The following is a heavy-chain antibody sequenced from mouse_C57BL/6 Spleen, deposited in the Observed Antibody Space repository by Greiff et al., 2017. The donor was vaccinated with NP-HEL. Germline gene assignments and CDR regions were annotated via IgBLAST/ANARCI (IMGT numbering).Heavy chain of an antibody. CDR1: GFTFSDYG. CDR3: ARPYYSGSSYGFAY. Sequence: EVRLVESGGGLVKPGGSLKLSCAASGFTFSDYGMHWVRQAPEKGLEWVTYISSGSSTIYYADTVKGRFTISRDNAKNTLFLQMTSLRSEDTAMYYCARPYYSGSSYGFAYWGQGTLVTVSA. D-gene: IGHD1-1*01. J-gene: IGHJ3*01. V-gene: IGHV5-17*01. CDR2: ISSGSSTI.